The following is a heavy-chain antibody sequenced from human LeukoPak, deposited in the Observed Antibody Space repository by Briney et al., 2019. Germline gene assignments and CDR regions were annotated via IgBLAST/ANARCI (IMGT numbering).Heavy chain of an antibody. D-gene: IGHD1-26*01. CDR3: AREKWGGHYMEV. J-gene: IGHJ6*03. Sequence: KPSETLSLTCSVSGGSINNYYWTWIRQPPGKGLEWIGYIYYSGSTNYNPSLKNRVTISVDTSNNQFSLKLISLTAADTAVYYCAREKWGGHYMEVWGKGTTVTVSS. CDR1: GGSINNYY. V-gene: IGHV4-59*01. CDR2: IYYSGST.